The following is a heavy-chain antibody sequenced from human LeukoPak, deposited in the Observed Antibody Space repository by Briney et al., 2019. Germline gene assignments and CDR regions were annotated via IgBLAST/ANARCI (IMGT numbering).Heavy chain of an antibody. Sequence: GGSLRLSCAASGFTFSSYSMNWVRQAPGKGLEWVSSISSSSSYIYYADSVKGRFTISRDNAKNSLYLQMNSLRAEDTAVYYCARRTSNSSGYYWNYYYYYMDVWGKGTTVTVSS. CDR2: ISSSSSYI. CDR3: ARRTSNSSGYYWNYYYYYMDV. V-gene: IGHV3-21*01. D-gene: IGHD3-22*01. J-gene: IGHJ6*03. CDR1: GFTFSSYS.